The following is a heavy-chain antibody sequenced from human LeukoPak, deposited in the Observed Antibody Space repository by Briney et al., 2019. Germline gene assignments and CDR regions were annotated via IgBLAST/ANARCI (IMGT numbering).Heavy chain of an antibody. V-gene: IGHV3-7*01. CDR1: RFTFNSYW. D-gene: IGHD1-26*01. CDR3: AKGGGRPLGDAYDI. J-gene: IGHJ3*02. CDR2: IKYDGSVK. Sequence: GGSLRLSCAASRFTFNSYWMNWVRQAPGKGLEWVAIIKYDGSVKYYVDSVRGRFTISRDNARNSLYLQMHSLRAEDTAVYYCAKGGGRPLGDAYDIWGRGTMVTASS.